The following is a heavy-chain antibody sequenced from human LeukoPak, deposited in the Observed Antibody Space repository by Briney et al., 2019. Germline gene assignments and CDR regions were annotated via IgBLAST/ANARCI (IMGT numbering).Heavy chain of an antibody. J-gene: IGHJ5*02. CDR3: AKEGVDEAVAGHGGFDP. V-gene: IGHV3-23*01. CDR1: GFTFSSYW. CDR2: ISPSGDST. D-gene: IGHD6-19*01. Sequence: GGSLRLSCAASGFTFSSYWMSWVRQAPGKGLEWVSHISPSGDSTYYADSVKGRFTISRDNSKNTLYLQMNSLRVEDTAVYYCAKEGVDEAVAGHGGFDPWGQGTLVTVSS.